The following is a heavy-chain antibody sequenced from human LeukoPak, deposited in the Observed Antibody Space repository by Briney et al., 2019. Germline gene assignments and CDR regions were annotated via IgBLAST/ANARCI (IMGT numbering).Heavy chain of an antibody. CDR3: ATRDGGDTEYYFDY. V-gene: IGHV1-24*01. J-gene: IGHJ4*02. CDR2: FDPEDGET. D-gene: IGHD2-21*01. Sequence: ASVTVSCKVSGYTLTELSMHWVRQAPGKGLEWMGGFDPEDGETIYAQKFQGRVTMTEDTSTDTAYMELSSLRSEDTAVYYCATRDGGDTEYYFDYWGQGTLVTVSS. CDR1: GYTLTELS.